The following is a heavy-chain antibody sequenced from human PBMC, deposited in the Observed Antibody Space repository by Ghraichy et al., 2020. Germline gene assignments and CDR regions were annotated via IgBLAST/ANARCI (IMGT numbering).Heavy chain of an antibody. D-gene: IGHD2-2*03. V-gene: IGHV3-7*03. Sequence: GGSLRLSCAASGFTFSSYWMSWVRQAPGKGLEWVANIKQDGSEKYYVDSVKGRFTISRDNAKNSLYLQMNSLRAEDTAVYYCARDGYCSSTSCYGGGYYFDYWGQGTLVTVSS. CDR3: ARDGYCSSTSCYGGGYYFDY. CDR1: GFTFSSYW. J-gene: IGHJ4*02. CDR2: IKQDGSEK.